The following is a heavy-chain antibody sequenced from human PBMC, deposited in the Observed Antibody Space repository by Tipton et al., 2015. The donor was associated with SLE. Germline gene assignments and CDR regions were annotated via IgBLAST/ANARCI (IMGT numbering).Heavy chain of an antibody. Sequence: TLSLTCSVSGASISTASYYWSWIRPPAGERLEWIGRVSSSGSTDYNPSLKNRVSISGDPSKNQFSLKLNSVTAADTAMYYCAREFHHYYDSSPPKVVFDPWGRGTLVTVSS. D-gene: IGHD3-22*01. CDR2: VSSSGST. CDR1: GASISTASYY. CDR3: AREFHHYYDSSPPKVVFDP. V-gene: IGHV4-61*02. J-gene: IGHJ5*02.